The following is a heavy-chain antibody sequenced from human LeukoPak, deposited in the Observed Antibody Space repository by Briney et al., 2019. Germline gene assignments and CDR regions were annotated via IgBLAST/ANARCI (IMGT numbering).Heavy chain of an antibody. D-gene: IGHD2-2*01. CDR2: ISAYNGNT. J-gene: IGHJ6*03. V-gene: IGHV1-18*01. Sequence: ASVKVSCKASGYTFTSYGISWVRQAPGQGLEWMGWISAYNGNTNYAQKLQGRVTMTTDTSTSTAYMELRSLRSDDTAVYYCARRVVVVPAARESYMDVWGKGTTVTVSS. CDR3: ARRVVVVPAARESYMDV. CDR1: GYTFTSYG.